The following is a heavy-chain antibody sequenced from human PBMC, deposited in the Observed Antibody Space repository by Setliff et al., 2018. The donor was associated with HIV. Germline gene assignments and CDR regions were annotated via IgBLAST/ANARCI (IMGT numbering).Heavy chain of an antibody. V-gene: IGHV1-8*02. D-gene: IGHD2-2*01. CDR3: ATSSRIYYYSYMDV. CDR1: GYTFTSYD. Sequence: GASVKVSCKASGYTFTSYDINWVRQATGRGLEWMGWMNPNSGNTGYAQKFQGRVTMTRDASISTAYMELNTLKFEDTAVYYCATSSRIYYYSYMDVWGKGTTVTVSS. CDR2: MNPNSGNT. J-gene: IGHJ6*03.